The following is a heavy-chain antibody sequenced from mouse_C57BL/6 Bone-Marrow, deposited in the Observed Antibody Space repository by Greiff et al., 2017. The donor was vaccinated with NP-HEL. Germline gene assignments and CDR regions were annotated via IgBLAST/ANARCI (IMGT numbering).Heavy chain of an antibody. CDR1: GYTFTSYW. D-gene: IGHD2-14*01. CDR3: AYRYDYFDY. CDR2: INPSTGYT. J-gene: IGHJ2*01. V-gene: IGHV1-7*01. Sequence: VKLMESGAELAKPGASVKMSCKASGYTFTSYWMHWVKQRPGQGLEWIGYINPSTGYTEYNQKFKDKATLTADKSSSTAYMQLSSLTSEDSAVYYCAYRYDYFDYWGQGTTLTVSS.